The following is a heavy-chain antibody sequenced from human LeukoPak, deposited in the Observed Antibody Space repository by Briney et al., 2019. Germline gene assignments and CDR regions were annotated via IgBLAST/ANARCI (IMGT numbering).Heavy chain of an antibody. D-gene: IGHD6-19*01. V-gene: IGHV3-21*04. Sequence: GGSLRLSCAASGFTFSSYSMNWVRQAPGKGLEWVSSISSSSSYIYYADSVKGRFTISRDNSKNTLYLQMNSLRAEDTAVYYCAKYPRIAVAGAFVYWGQGTLVTVSS. J-gene: IGHJ4*02. CDR1: GFTFSSYS. CDR2: ISSSSSYI. CDR3: AKYPRIAVAGAFVY.